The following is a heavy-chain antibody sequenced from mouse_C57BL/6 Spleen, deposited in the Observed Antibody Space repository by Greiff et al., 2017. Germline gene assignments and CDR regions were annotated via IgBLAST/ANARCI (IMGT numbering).Heavy chain of an antibody. CDR2: ISGGGGNT. CDR3: ARSSIYYYGSSLYYFDY. Sequence: EVQRVESGGGLVKPGGSLKLSCAASGFTFSSYTMSWVRQTPEKRLAWVATISGGGGNTYYPDSVKGRFTISRDNAKNTLYLQMSSLRSEDTALYYCARSSIYYYGSSLYYFDYWGQGTTLTVSS. D-gene: IGHD1-1*01. J-gene: IGHJ2*01. CDR1: GFTFSSYT. V-gene: IGHV5-9*01.